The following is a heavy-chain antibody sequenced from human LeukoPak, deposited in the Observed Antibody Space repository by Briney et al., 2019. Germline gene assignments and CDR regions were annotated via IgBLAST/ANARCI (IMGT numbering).Heavy chain of an antibody. J-gene: IGHJ3*02. CDR3: ARGLQENLAWLQAFSAFDI. V-gene: IGHV1-46*01. D-gene: IGHD6-19*01. CDR1: GYTFTGYY. CDR2: INPSGGST. Sequence: GASVKVSCKASGYTFTGYYMHWVRQAPGQGLEWMGIINPSGGSTSYAQKFQGRVTMTRDTSTSTVYMELGSLRSEDTAVYYCARGLQENLAWLQAFSAFDIWGQGTMVTVSS.